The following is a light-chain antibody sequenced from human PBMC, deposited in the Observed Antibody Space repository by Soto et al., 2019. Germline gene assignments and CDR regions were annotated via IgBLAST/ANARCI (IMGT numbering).Light chain of an antibody. Sequence: DIQMTQSPSSLSASVGDRVTITCQASQDISKYLNWYQQKAGKAPKLLIYDASNLETGVPSRFSGSGSGTDFTFTIISLQPEDIATYYCQQYDNLPTTFGPGTKVDIK. CDR3: QQYDNLPTT. V-gene: IGKV1-33*01. CDR1: QDISKY. CDR2: DAS. J-gene: IGKJ3*01.